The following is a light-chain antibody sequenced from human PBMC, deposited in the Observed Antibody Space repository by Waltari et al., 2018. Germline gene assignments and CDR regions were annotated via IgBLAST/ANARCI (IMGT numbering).Light chain of an antibody. CDR2: CAS. CDR1: QSVSSSY. V-gene: IGKV3-20*01. CDR3: QQYGRSWNT. J-gene: IGKJ2*01. Sequence: EIVLTQSPGTLSLSPGERATLSCRASQSVSSSYLAWYQQNPGQAPRLLIHCASLRGIAFPDGLRAGGSGTDVPLPISSLEPDVFAVYYCQQYGRSWNTFGQGTKLEIK.